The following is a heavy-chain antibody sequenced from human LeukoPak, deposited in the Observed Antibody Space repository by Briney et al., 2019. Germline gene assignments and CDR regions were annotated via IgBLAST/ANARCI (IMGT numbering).Heavy chain of an antibody. CDR2: LNTDGSST. Sequence: GGSLRLSCAASGFSFSSYWMHWVRQAPGKGLVWVSRLNTDGSSTNYADSVKGRFTISRDNAKNTLYLQMNSLRAEDTAVYYCARTLVAARTNYFDYWGQGTLVTVSS. CDR3: ARTLVAARTNYFDY. J-gene: IGHJ4*02. CDR1: GFSFSSYW. V-gene: IGHV3-74*01. D-gene: IGHD2-15*01.